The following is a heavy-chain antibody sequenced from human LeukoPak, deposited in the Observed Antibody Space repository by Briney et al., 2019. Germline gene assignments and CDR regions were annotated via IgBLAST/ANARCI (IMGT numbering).Heavy chain of an antibody. J-gene: IGHJ6*03. V-gene: IGHV4-59*01. Sequence: SETLSLTCAVYGGSISSYYWSWIRQPPGKGLEWIGYIYYSGSTNYNPSLKSRVTISVDTSKNQFSLKVSSVTAADTAVYYCARVFDSGSQAYFYYMDVWGKGTTVTISS. D-gene: IGHD3-10*01. CDR2: IYYSGST. CDR1: GGSISSYY. CDR3: ARVFDSGSQAYFYYMDV.